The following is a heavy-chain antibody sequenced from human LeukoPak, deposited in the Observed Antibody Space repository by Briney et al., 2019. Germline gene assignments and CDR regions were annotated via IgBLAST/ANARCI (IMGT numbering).Heavy chain of an antibody. D-gene: IGHD3-22*01. Sequence: GGSLRLSCAASGFTFSSYSMNWVRQAPGKGLEWVSYISSSSSTIYYADSVKGRFTISRDNAKNSLYLQMNSLRAEDTAVYYCARDLFSDNYYDSSGYYYKLVYWGQGTLVTVSS. CDR2: ISSSSSTI. CDR1: GFTFSSYS. V-gene: IGHV3-48*01. J-gene: IGHJ4*02. CDR3: ARDLFSDNYYDSSGYYYKLVY.